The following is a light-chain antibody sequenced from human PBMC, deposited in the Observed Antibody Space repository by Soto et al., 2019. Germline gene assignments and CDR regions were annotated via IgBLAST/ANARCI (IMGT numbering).Light chain of an antibody. CDR3: LQHNTYPWT. Sequence: DIQMTQSPSSLSASVGDRVTITCRASQGIRYDLAWYQHKPGKAPKRLIYAASSLHSGVPSRFSGSGSGSEFNLTISSLQPEDFATYYCLQHNTYPWTFGQGTKVEIK. J-gene: IGKJ1*01. CDR2: AAS. CDR1: QGIRYD. V-gene: IGKV1-17*01.